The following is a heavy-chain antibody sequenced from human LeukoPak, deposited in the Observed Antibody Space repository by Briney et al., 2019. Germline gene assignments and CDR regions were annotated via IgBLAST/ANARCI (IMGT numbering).Heavy chain of an antibody. Sequence: RGSLRLSCAASGFTFSSYAMHWVRQAPGKGLEWVAVISYDGSNKYYADSVKGRFTISRDNSKNTLYLQMNSLRAEDTAVYYCARDVEYYFDYWGQGTLVTVSS. J-gene: IGHJ4*02. CDR3: ARDVEYYFDY. CDR2: ISYDGSNK. D-gene: IGHD3-3*01. V-gene: IGHV3-30-3*01. CDR1: GFTFSSYA.